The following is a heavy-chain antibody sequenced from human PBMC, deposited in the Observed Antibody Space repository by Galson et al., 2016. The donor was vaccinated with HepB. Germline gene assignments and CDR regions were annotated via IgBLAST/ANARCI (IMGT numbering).Heavy chain of an antibody. CDR2: IAKDGGEK. CDR3: AGGPGWTEDY. D-gene: IGHD2-15*01. CDR1: GFAFSDSY. Sequence: SLRLSCAASGFAFSDSYMGWIRQAPGKGPEWVANIAKDGGEKNYVDSLKGRFAISRDNAKNSLYLQMNSLRVEDTAVYYCAGGPGWTEDYWGQGTLVTVSS. J-gene: IGHJ4*02. V-gene: IGHV3-7*03.